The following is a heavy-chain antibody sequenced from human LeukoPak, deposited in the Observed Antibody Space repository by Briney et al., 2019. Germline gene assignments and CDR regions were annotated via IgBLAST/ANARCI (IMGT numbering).Heavy chain of an antibody. CDR3: AQDFYGSGSYDY. D-gene: IGHD3-10*01. V-gene: IGHV3-66*01. CDR1: GFTVSSNY. J-gene: IGHJ4*02. CDR2: IYSGGST. Sequence: PGGSLRLSCAASGFTVSSNYMSWVRQAPGKGLEWVSVIYSGGSTYYADSVKGRFTISRDKSKNTLYLQMNSLRAEDTAVYYCAQDFYGSGSYDYWGQGTLVTVSS.